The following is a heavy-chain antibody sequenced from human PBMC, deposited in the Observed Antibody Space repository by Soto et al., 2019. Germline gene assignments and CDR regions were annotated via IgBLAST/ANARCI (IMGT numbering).Heavy chain of an antibody. V-gene: IGHV3-21*01. CDR2: ISSSSSYI. CDR1: GGPFSSYS. J-gene: IGHJ4*02. D-gene: IGHD4-17*01. Sequence: GGSLRLSCAASGGPFSSYSMNWVRQAPGKGLEWVSSISSSSSYIYYADSVKGRFTISRDNAKNSLYLQMNSLRAEDTAVYYCASLLYGAPVYWGQGTLVTAPQ. CDR3: ASLLYGAPVY.